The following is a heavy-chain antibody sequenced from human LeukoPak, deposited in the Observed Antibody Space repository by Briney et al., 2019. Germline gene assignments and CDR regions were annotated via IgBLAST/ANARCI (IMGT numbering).Heavy chain of an antibody. CDR2: IYYSGST. Sequence: PSETLSLTCTVSGGSISSYYWSWIRQPPGRGLEWIGYIYYSGSTNYNPSPKSRVTISVDTSKNQFSLKLSSVTAADTAVYYCARVEKAYCGGDCYYWYFDLWGRGTLVTVSS. CDR3: ARVEKAYCGGDCYYWYFDL. J-gene: IGHJ2*01. V-gene: IGHV4-59*01. D-gene: IGHD2-21*02. CDR1: GGSISSYY.